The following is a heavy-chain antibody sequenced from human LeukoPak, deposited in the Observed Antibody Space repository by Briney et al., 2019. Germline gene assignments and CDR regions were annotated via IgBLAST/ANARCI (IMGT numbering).Heavy chain of an antibody. CDR1: GYTFTSYD. D-gene: IGHD3-3*01. CDR2: VNPNSGNT. V-gene: IGHV1-8*01. J-gene: IGHJ5*02. Sequence: ASVKVSCKASGYTFTSYDINWVRQATGQGLEWMGWVNPNSGNTGYAQKFQGRVTMTRNTSISTAYMELSSLRSEDTAVYYCARGNYYDFWSGYYDWFDPWGQGTLVTVSS. CDR3: ARGNYYDFWSGYYDWFDP.